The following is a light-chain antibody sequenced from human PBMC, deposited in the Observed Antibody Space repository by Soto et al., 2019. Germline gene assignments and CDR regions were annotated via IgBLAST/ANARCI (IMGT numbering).Light chain of an antibody. V-gene: IGLV2-11*01. CDR2: DVS. Sequence: QSALTQPASVSGSPGQSITISCTGTSSDVGLYNYVSWYQHHPGKAPKLMIYDVSKRPSGVPDRFSGSKSGNTASLTISGLQAEDEADYYCCSYAGSYTFDYVFGTGTKVTVL. CDR1: SSDVGLYNY. CDR3: CSYAGSYTFDYV. J-gene: IGLJ1*01.